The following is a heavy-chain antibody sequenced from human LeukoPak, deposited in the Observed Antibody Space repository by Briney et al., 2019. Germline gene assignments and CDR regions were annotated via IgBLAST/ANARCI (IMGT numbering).Heavy chain of an antibody. CDR3: AKDRLPRYDILTGPPRVSFDY. Sequence: GGSLRLSCAASGFTFSSYAMSWVRQAPGKGLEWVSAISGSGGSTYYADSVKGRFTISRDNSKNTLYLQMNSLRAEDTAVYYCAKDRLPRYDILTGPPRVSFDYWGQGTLVTVSS. V-gene: IGHV3-23*01. CDR2: ISGSGGST. J-gene: IGHJ4*02. CDR1: GFTFSSYA. D-gene: IGHD3-9*01.